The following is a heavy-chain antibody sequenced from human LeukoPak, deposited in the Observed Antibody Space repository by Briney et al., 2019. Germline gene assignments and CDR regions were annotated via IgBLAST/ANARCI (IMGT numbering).Heavy chain of an antibody. V-gene: IGHV1-69*13. CDR1: GGTFSSYA. J-gene: IGHJ2*01. Sequence: ASVKVSCKASGGTFSSYAISWVRQPPGQGLEWMGGIIPIFGTANYAQKFRGRVTITADESTSTAYMELSSLRSEDTAVYYCARGREYQPPGDLWGRGTLVTVSS. CDR3: ARGREYQPPGDL. D-gene: IGHD2-2*01. CDR2: IIPIFGTA.